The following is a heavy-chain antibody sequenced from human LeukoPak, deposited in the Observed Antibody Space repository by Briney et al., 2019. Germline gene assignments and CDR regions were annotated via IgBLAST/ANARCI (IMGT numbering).Heavy chain of an antibody. D-gene: IGHD2-8*01. CDR2: INWNSDTI. J-gene: IGHJ4*02. CDR3: VKEGSDCTNGICRYFDY. CDR1: GFTFDNNA. V-gene: IGHV3-9*01. Sequence: GWSLRLSCAASGFTFDNNAMHWVRQAPGKGLEWVSSINWNSDTIDYADSVKGRFTISRDNAKNSLYLQMNSLRPEDTAFYYCVKEGSDCTNGICRYFDYWGQGTLVTVSS.